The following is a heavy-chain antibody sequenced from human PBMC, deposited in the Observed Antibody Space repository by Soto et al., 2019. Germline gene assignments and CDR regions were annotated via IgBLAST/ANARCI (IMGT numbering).Heavy chain of an antibody. CDR2: ISYDGSNK. CDR1: GFTLSSYA. CDR3: ARGAVASMGGAFDI. D-gene: IGHD6-19*01. Sequence: QVQLVESGGGVVQPGRSLRLSCAASGFTLSSYAMHWVRQAPGKGLEWVAVISYDGSNKYYADSVKCRFTISRDNSKNTQYLQMNSLRAEDTAVYYCARGAVASMGGAFDIWGQGTMVTVSS. J-gene: IGHJ3*02. V-gene: IGHV3-30-3*01.